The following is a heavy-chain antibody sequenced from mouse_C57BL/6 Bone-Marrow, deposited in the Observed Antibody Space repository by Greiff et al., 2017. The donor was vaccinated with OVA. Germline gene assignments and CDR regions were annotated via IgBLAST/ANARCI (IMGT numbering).Heavy chain of an antibody. CDR3: ARSPYYGSSYDAMDY. J-gene: IGHJ4*01. CDR2: INPNNGGT. CDR1: GYTFTDYN. V-gene: IGHV1-18*01. Sequence: VQLKQSGPELVKPGASVKIPCKASGYTFTDYNMDWVKQSHGKSLEWIGDINPNNGGTIYNQKFKGKATLTVDKSSSTAYMELRSLTSEDTAVYYCARSPYYGSSYDAMDYWGQGTSVTVSS. D-gene: IGHD1-1*01.